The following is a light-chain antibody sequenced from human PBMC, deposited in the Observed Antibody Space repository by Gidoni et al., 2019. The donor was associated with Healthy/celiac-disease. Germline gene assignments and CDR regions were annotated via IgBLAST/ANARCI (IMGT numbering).Light chain of an antibody. V-gene: IGKV3-11*01. CDR2: DAS. J-gene: IGKJ3*01. CDR3: QQRSTL. Sequence: DIVLTQSPATLSLSPGERATLSCRTSQSVSSYLAWYQQKPGQAPRLLIYDASNRATGIPARFSGSGSGTDFTLTISSLEPEDFAVYYCQQRSTLFGPGTKVDIK. CDR1: QSVSSY.